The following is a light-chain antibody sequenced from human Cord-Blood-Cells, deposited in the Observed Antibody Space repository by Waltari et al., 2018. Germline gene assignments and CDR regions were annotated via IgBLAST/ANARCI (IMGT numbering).Light chain of an antibody. CDR2: WAS. CDR1: QSVLYSSNNKNY. CDR3: QQYYSTPYT. V-gene: IGKV4-1*01. J-gene: IGKJ2*01. Sequence: DSVITQSPDSLAVPLGERATINCKSRQSVLYSSNNKNYLAWYQQKPGQPPKPLIYWASTRESGVPDRFSGSGSGTDFTLTISSLQAEDVAVYYCQQYYSTPYTFGQGTKLEIK.